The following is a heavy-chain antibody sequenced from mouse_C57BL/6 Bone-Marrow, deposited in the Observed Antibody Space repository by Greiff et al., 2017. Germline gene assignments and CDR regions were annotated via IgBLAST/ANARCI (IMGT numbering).Heavy chain of an antibody. CDR3: ARRDYYGSSYYYFDD. D-gene: IGHD1-1*01. V-gene: IGHV8-12*01. J-gene: IGHJ2*01. CDR2: IYWDDDK. Sequence: QVTLKVSGPGILQSSQTLSLTCSFSGFSLSTSGMGVSWIRQPSGKGLEWLAHIYWDDDKRYNPSLKSRRTISKDTSRNQVFLKITSGDTADTATYYCARRDYYGSSYYYFDDWGQGTTLTVSS. CDR1: GFSLSTSGMG.